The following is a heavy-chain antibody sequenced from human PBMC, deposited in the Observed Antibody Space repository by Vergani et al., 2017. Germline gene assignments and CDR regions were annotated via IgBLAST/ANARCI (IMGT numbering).Heavy chain of an antibody. CDR3: AKDHYDFWSGYPNLSPFDL. CDR1: GFTFDDYA. J-gene: IGHJ2*01. Sequence: EVQLVESGGGLVQPGRSLRLSCAASGFTFDDYAMHWVRQAPGKGLEWVSGISWNSGSIGYADSVKGRFTISRDNAKNSLYLQMNSLRAEDTALYYCAKDHYDFWSGYPNLSPFDLWGRGTPVTVSS. CDR2: ISWNSGSI. V-gene: IGHV3-9*01. D-gene: IGHD3-3*01.